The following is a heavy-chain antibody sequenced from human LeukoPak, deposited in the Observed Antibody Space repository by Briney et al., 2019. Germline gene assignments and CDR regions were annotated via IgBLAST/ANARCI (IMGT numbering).Heavy chain of an antibody. Sequence: PSETLSLTCTVSGGSISSYYWSWIRQPPGKGLEWIGYIYYSGSTNYNPSLKSRVTMSVDTSKNQFSLKLSSVTAADTAVYYCASLHGDYLREYFQHWGQGTLVTVSS. V-gene: IGHV4-59*12. J-gene: IGHJ1*01. CDR3: ASLHGDYLREYFQH. CDR2: IYYSGST. CDR1: GGSISSYY. D-gene: IGHD4-17*01.